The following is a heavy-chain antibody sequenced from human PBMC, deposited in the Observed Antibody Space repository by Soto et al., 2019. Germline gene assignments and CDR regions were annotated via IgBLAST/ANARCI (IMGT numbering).Heavy chain of an antibody. D-gene: IGHD2-15*01. CDR2: ISGSGGST. Sequence: EVQLLESGGGLVQPGGSLRLSCAASGFTFSSYAMSWVRQAPGKGLEWVSGISGSGGSTYYADSVQGRFTISIDNTKNTLYLQMISVRAEDTAVYYCAKPDVYCSGGSCPSELVDYWGQGTLVTVSS. J-gene: IGHJ4*02. CDR3: AKPDVYCSGGSCPSELVDY. V-gene: IGHV3-23*01. CDR1: GFTFSSYA.